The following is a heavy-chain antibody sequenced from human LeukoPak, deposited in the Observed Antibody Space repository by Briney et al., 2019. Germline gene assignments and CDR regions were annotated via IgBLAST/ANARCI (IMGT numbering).Heavy chain of an antibody. Sequence: ASVKVSCKASGYTFTGCYMHWVRQAPGQGLEWMGRINPNSGGTNYAQKFQGRVTMTRDTSISTAYMELSRLRSDDTAVYYCARVVAARNWYFGLWGRGTLVTVSS. V-gene: IGHV1-2*06. CDR1: GYTFTGCY. D-gene: IGHD6-6*01. J-gene: IGHJ2*01. CDR3: ARVVAARNWYFGL. CDR2: INPNSGGT.